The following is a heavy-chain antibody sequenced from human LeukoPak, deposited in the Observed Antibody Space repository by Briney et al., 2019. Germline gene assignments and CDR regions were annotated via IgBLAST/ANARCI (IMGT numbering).Heavy chain of an antibody. CDR2: IFPISGTA. V-gene: IGHV1-69*01. Sequence: ASVRDSCKAPGGTLSSYAISWVRRAPGQGLERMGGIFPISGTANYAQKFQGRVTITADESTSTAYMELSSRRCEDTAVYYCARGSSGPDAFDTWGQGTMVTVSS. CDR1: GGTLSSYA. D-gene: IGHD3-22*01. CDR3: ARGSSGPDAFDT. J-gene: IGHJ3*02.